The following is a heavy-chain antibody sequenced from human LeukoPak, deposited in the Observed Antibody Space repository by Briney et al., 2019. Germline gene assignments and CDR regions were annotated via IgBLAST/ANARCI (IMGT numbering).Heavy chain of an antibody. CDR1: GGSISSYY. D-gene: IGHD6-13*01. CDR3: ARDPSSSWYLTNAFDI. V-gene: IGHV4-4*07. J-gene: IGHJ3*02. Sequence: PSQTLSLTCTVSGGSISSYYWSWIRQPAGKGLEWIGRIYTSGSTNYNPSLKSRVTMSVDTSKNQFSLKLSSVTAADTAVYYCARDPSSSWYLTNAFDIWGQGTMVTVSS. CDR2: IYTSGST.